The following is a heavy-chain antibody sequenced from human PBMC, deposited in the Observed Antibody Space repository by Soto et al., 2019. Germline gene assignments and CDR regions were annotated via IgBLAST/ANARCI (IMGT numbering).Heavy chain of an antibody. J-gene: IGHJ4*02. D-gene: IGHD1-1*01. CDR1: GYSIRSAYY. CDR3: ARSGTTTPPFPKQ. CDR2: VCHSGST. V-gene: IGHV4-38-2*01. Sequence: SGTLSLTCVVSGYSIRSAYYWGWIRQPRGKGLEWIGSVCHSGSTYYNPSLQSRVTISVDTSKNHFSLKLRSVTAAESAVYYCARSGTTTPPFPKQWGQGTLVTVSS.